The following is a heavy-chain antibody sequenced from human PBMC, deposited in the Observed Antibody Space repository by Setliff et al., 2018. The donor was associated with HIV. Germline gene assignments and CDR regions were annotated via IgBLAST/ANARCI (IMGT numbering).Heavy chain of an antibody. D-gene: IGHD6-13*01. CDR2: INPNSGGA. V-gene: IGHV1-2*06. CDR1: GYTFTDYY. J-gene: IGHJ6*03. CDR3: ARGPRIAAAAPYYYYYMDV. Sequence: ASVKVSCKASGYTFTDYYMHWVRQAPGQGLEWMGRINPNSGGAKYAQKFQGRVTMTRDTSINTAYMELNRLRSDDTAVYYCARGPRIAAAAPYYYYYMDVWGKGTTVTVSS.